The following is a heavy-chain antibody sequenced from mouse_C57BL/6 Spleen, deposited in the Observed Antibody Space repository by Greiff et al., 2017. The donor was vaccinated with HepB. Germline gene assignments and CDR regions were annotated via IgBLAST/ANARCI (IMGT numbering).Heavy chain of an antibody. Sequence: QVQLKESGPELVKPGASVKISCKASGYAFSSSWMNWVKQRPGKGLEWIGRIYPGDGDTNYNGKFKGKATLTADKSSSTAYMQLSSLTSEDSAVYFCARDYGSSPWYFDVWGTGTTVTVSS. D-gene: IGHD1-1*01. CDR2: IYPGDGDT. CDR3: ARDYGSSPWYFDV. V-gene: IGHV1-82*01. J-gene: IGHJ1*03. CDR1: GYAFSSSW.